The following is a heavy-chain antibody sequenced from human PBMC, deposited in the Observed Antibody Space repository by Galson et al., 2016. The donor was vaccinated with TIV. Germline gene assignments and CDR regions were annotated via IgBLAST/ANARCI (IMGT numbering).Heavy chain of an antibody. Sequence: SVKVSCKASGYTFTEYYIHWVRQAPGQGLEWIGEIIPGFGTVRYAQKFQARVTITADESATTSVMELSSLTSDDTAVYYCARTSYTPMGYWGQGTLVTVSS. J-gene: IGHJ4*01. CDR3: ARTSYTPMGY. CDR2: IIPGFGTV. CDR1: GYTFTEYY. V-gene: IGHV1-69*13. D-gene: IGHD5-18*01.